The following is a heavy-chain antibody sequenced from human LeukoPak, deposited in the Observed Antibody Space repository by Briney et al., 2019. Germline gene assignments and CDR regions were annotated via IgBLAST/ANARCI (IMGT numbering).Heavy chain of an antibody. V-gene: IGHV4-59*08. D-gene: IGHD3-22*01. CDR3: ARLGSSGYSGIDY. CDR2: IYYSGST. CDR1: GGSISSYY. Sequence: SETLSLTCTVSGGSISSYYWSWIRQPAGKGLEWIGYIYYSGSTNYNPSLKSRVTISVDTSKNQFSLKLSSVTAADTAVYYCARLGSSGYSGIDYWGQGTLVTVSS. J-gene: IGHJ4*02.